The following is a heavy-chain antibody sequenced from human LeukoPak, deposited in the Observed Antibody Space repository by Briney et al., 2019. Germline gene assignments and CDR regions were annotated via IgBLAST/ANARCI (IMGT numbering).Heavy chain of an antibody. D-gene: IGHD3-22*01. CDR3: AREPYDSSGTFDY. CDR2: IYYSGST. J-gene: IGHJ4*02. Sequence: SETLSLTCTVSGGSISSYYWSWIRQPPGKGLEWIGYIYYSGSTNYNSSLKGRVTISVDTSKNQFSLKLSSVTAADTAVYYCAREPYDSSGTFDYWGQGTLVTVSS. CDR1: GGSISSYY. V-gene: IGHV4-59*01.